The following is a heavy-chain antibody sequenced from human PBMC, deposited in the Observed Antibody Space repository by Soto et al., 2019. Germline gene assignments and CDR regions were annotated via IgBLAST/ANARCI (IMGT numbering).Heavy chain of an antibody. J-gene: IGHJ5*02. CDR1: GGSFSGYY. V-gene: IGHV4-34*01. D-gene: IGHD3-10*01. Sequence: QVQLQQWGAGLLKPSETLSLTCAVYGGSFSGYYWSWIRQPPGKGLEWIGEINHSGSTNYNPSLKSRVTISVDTSKNQLSLKLSSVTAADTAVYYCARSSGGSGQIKNWFDPWGQGTLVTVSS. CDR2: INHSGST. CDR3: ARSSGGSGQIKNWFDP.